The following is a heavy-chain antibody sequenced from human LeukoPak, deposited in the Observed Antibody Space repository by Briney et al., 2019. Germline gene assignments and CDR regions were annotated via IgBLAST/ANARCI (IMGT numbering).Heavy chain of an antibody. Sequence: GGSLRLSCAAAGLTFCNYGMHWVRQAPGKGLDWVAVIWNDGSYKYYADPVKGRFTISRDNPKNTLYLQMNSLRAEDTAIYYCAKVFHYTASTGTGLDYWGQGTLVTVSS. D-gene: IGHD6-13*01. CDR1: GLTFCNYG. CDR3: AKVFHYTASTGTGLDY. CDR2: IWNDGSYK. J-gene: IGHJ4*02. V-gene: IGHV3-33*06.